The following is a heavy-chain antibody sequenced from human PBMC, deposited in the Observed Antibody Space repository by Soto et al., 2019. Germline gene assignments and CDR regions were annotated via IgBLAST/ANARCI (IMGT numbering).Heavy chain of an antibody. CDR2: IIPIFGTA. V-gene: IGHV1-69*13. CDR1: GGTFSSYA. CDR3: ARSSSSLYSLVYYYGMDV. Sequence: SVKVSCKASGGTFSSYAISWVRQAPGQGLEWMGGIIPIFGTANYAQKFQGRVTITADESTSTAYMELSSLRSEDTAVYYCARSSSSLYSLVYYYGMDVWGQGTTVTVSS. J-gene: IGHJ6*02. D-gene: IGHD6-6*01.